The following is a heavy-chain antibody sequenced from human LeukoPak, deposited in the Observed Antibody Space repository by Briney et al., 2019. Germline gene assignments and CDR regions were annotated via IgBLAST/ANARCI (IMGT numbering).Heavy chain of an antibody. D-gene: IGHD1-14*01. V-gene: IGHV4-59*01. CDR2: IYYSGST. CDR1: GGSISSYY. CDR3: ARATGYYSDVGFDP. J-gene: IGHJ5*02. Sequence: SETLSLTCTVSGGSISSYYWSWIRQPPGKGLEWIGYIYYSGSTNYNPSLESRVTISVDTSKNQFSLKLSSVTAADTAVYYCARATGYYSDVGFDPWGQGTLVTVSS.